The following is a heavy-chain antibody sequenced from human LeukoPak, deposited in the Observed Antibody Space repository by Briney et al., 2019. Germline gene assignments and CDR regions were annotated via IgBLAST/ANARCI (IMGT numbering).Heavy chain of an antibody. CDR1: GGTFSSYA. J-gene: IGHJ4*02. CDR3: ARALDTAMDFDY. CDR2: IIPIFGTA. V-gene: IGHV1-69*13. Sequence: ASVKVSCKASGGTFSSYAISWVRQAPGQGLEWMGGIIPIFGTANYAQKFQGRVTITADESTSTAYMELSSLRSEDTAVYYCARALDTAMDFDYWGQGTLVTVSS. D-gene: IGHD5-18*01.